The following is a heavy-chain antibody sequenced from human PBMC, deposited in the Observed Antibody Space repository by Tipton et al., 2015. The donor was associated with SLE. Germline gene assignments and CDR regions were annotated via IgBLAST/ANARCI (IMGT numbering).Heavy chain of an antibody. CDR1: GASVSSSDW. Sequence: TLSLTCAVSGASVSSSDWWTWVRQPPGKGLEWIGSMYYSGSTYYNPSLKSRVTISVDTSKNQFSLKLSSVTAADTAVYYCARDEKVGASTIYYYGMDVWGQGTTVTVSS. CDR3: ARDEKVGASTIYYYGMDV. J-gene: IGHJ6*02. V-gene: IGHV4-4*02. CDR2: MYYSGST. D-gene: IGHD1-26*01.